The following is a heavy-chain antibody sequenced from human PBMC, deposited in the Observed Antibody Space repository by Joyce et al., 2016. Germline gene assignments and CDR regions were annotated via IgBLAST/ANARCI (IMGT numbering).Heavy chain of an antibody. CDR2: IYRSGTV. CDR3: ARDVRKSVIGGLDI. CDR1: GDSINIPSHY. D-gene: IGHD2-21*01. J-gene: IGHJ6*02. V-gene: IGHV4-31*02. Sequence: QMQLQESGPGLVRPSETLSLICSVSGDSINIPSHYWNWIRQRPGRGLEWIGYIYRSGTVYYSGALRSRLTISIDTSKNEFSLNLKSVTAADAAVYFCARDVRKSVIGGLDIWGPGTTVIVSS.